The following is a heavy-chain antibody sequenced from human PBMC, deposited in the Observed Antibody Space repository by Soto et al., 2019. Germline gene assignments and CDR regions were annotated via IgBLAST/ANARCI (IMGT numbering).Heavy chain of an antibody. J-gene: IGHJ4*02. V-gene: IGHV4-39*01. CDR2: IYYSGST. CDR3: ARGYCSGGSCQLVFIY. Sequence: XETLSLTCTFSGVSISSSSYYWGWMRQPPWKGLEWIGSIYYSGSTYYNPSLKSRVTISVDTSKNQFSLKLSSVTAADTAVYYCARGYCSGGSCQLVFIYWGQGTLGTVSS. D-gene: IGHD2-15*01. CDR1: GVSISSSSYY.